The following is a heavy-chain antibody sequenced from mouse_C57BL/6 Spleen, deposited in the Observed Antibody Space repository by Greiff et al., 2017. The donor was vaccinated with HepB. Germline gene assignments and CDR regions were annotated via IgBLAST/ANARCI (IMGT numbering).Heavy chain of an antibody. CDR3: ASGSGYWYFDV. Sequence: EVQLQQSGPELVKPGASVKMSCKASGYTFTDYNMHWVKQSHGKSLEWIGYINPNNGGTSYNQKFKGKATLTGNKSSSPAYMELRSLTSEDSAVYYCASGSGYWYFDVWGTGTTVTVSS. CDR2: INPNNGGT. J-gene: IGHJ1*03. V-gene: IGHV1-22*01. CDR1: GYTFTDYN.